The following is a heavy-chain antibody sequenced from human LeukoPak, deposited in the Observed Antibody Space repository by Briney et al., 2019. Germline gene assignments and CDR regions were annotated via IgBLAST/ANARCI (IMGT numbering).Heavy chain of an antibody. D-gene: IGHD2-21*01. CDR1: GFSFRSYA. V-gene: IGHV3-23*01. CDR3: AKANWVSSADAVV. Sequence: GGSLRLSCAASGFSFRSYAMSWVRQAPARGLEWVSSLRGGGETFYADSVKGRFTLSRDESRNTVYLEMNSLRVEDTAVYFCAKANWVSSADAVVWGQGTLVTVSS. J-gene: IGHJ1*01. CDR2: LRGGGET.